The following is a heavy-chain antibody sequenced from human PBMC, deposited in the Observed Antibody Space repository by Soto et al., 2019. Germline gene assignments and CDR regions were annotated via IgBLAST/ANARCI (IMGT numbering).Heavy chain of an antibody. D-gene: IGHD3-9*01. CDR3: ARSAEDYDILTGTPYYYYMDV. CDR1: GGSISSSSYY. CDR2: IYYSGST. V-gene: IGHV4-39*01. J-gene: IGHJ6*03. Sequence: SDTLSLTCTVSGGSISSSSYYWGWILHPPGKGLEWIGSIYYSGSTYYNPSLKSRVTISVDTSKNRFSLKLSSVTAADTAVYYCARSAEDYDILTGTPYYYYMDVWGKGTTVTVSS.